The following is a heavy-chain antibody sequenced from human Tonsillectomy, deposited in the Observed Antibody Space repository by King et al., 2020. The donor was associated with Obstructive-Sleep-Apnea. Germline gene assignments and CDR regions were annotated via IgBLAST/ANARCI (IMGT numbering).Heavy chain of an antibody. CDR1: GGSISSGDYY. Sequence: QLQESGPGLVKPSQTLSLTCTVSGGSISSGDYYWSWIRQPPGKGLEWIGYIYYSGSTYYNPSLKSRVTISVDTSKNQFSLKLSSVTAADTAVYYCARVPRPTYCSGGSCYRRHYFDYWGQGTLVTVSS. J-gene: IGHJ4*02. V-gene: IGHV4-30-4*01. D-gene: IGHD2-15*01. CDR3: ARVPRPTYCSGGSCYRRHYFDY. CDR2: IYYSGST.